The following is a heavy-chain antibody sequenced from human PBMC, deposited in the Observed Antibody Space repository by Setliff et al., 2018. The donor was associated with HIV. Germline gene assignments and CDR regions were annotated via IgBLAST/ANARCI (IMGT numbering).Heavy chain of an antibody. D-gene: IGHD3-3*01. CDR3: ATFADGPDS. J-gene: IGHJ4*02. CDR2: IKEDGREK. CDR1: GFSFSNSW. V-gene: IGHV3-7*01. Sequence: GVLRLSCAAAGFSFSNSWMTWVRQAPGKGLEWVATIKEDGREKYYVGSVKGRFTISRDNAKRSLYLQMHRLKTDDTAFYYCATFADGPDSWGQGTLVTVSS.